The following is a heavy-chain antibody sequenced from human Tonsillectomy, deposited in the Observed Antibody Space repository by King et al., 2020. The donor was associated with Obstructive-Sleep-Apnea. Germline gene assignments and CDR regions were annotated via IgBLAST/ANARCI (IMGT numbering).Heavy chain of an antibody. J-gene: IGHJ4*02. CDR1: GFTFTSYA. D-gene: IGHD2-2*01. Sequence: VQLVESGGGLVQPGGSLRLSCAASGFTFTSYALTVVRQAPGRGLEWFSTIRGSGGRTHYANSVKGRFTISRANSKNMLYLQMNSLRVEDTAIYYCARRAPVEYYFDFWGQGTLVTVSS. CDR2: IRGSGGRT. CDR3: ARRAPVEYYFDF. V-gene: IGHV3-23*04.